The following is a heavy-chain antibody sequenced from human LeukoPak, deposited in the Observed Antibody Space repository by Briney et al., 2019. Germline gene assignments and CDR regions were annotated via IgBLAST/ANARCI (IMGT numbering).Heavy chain of an antibody. J-gene: IGHJ4*02. CDR3: AKHPTSYGSGSYGDY. Sequence: PGGSLRLSCAASGFTFSGYWMSWARQAPGKGLEWVSAISGSGGSTYYADSVKGRFTISRDNSKNTLYLQMNSLRAEDTAVYYCAKHPTSYGSGSYGDYWGQGTLVTVSS. V-gene: IGHV3-23*01. CDR2: ISGSGGST. D-gene: IGHD3-10*01. CDR1: GFTFSGYW.